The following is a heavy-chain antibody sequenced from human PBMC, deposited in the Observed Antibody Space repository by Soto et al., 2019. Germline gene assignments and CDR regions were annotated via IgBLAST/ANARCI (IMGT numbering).Heavy chain of an antibody. J-gene: IGHJ6*03. V-gene: IGHV4-39*07. CDR3: ARTLMAGYSYGFYYYYYYMDV. CDR1: GGSISSSSYY. CDR2: IYYSGST. Sequence: SETLSLTCTVSGGSISSSSYYWGWIRQPPGKGLEWIGSIYYSGSTYYNPSLKSRVTISVDTSKNQFSLKLSSVTAADTAVYYCARTLMAGYSYGFYYYYYYMDVWGKGTTVTVSS. D-gene: IGHD5-18*01.